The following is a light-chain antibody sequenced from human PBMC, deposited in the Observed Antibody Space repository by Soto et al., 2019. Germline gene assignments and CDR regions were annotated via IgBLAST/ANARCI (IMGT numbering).Light chain of an antibody. Sequence: QSVLPKPASVSGSPGQSITISCTGTSSDVGHYNYVSWYQQHPGNAPKLVIYDVSIRASGVSDRFSGSKPGNTASLTISGLQAEDEADYYCCSYTTTTSRVFGTGTKVTVL. CDR1: SSDVGHYNY. CDR3: CSYTTTTSRV. V-gene: IGLV2-14*03. CDR2: DVS. J-gene: IGLJ1*01.